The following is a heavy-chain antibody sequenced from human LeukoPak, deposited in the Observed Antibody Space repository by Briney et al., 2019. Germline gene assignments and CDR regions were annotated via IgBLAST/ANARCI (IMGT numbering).Heavy chain of an antibody. V-gene: IGHV3-7*01. J-gene: IGHJ4*02. CDR2: IKQDGSEK. CDR3: ARAIGGYYDTSFDY. CDR1: GFTFSSYW. Sequence: GGSLRLSCAASGFTFSSYWMSWVRQAPGKGLEWVANIKQDGSEKYYVDSVKGRFTISRDNAKNSLYLQMNSLRAEDTAVYYCARAIGGYYDTSFDYWGQGTLVTVSS. D-gene: IGHD3-22*01.